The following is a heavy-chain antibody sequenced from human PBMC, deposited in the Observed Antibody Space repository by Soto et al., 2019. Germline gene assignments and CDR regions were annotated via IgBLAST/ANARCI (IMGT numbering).Heavy chain of an antibody. D-gene: IGHD3-22*01. CDR1: GYTFTSYG. CDR3: ARGKVTMIVVAPFDY. CDR2: ISAYNGNT. V-gene: IGHV1-18*01. J-gene: IGHJ4*02. Sequence: GASVKVSCKASGYTFTSYGISWVRQAPGQGLEWMGWISAYNGNTNYAQKLQGRVTMTTDTSTSTAYMELRSLRSDDTAVYYCARGKVTMIVVAPFDYWGQGTLVTVSS.